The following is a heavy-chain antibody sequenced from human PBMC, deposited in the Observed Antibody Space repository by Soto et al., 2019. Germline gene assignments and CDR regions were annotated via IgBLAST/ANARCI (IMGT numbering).Heavy chain of an antibody. Sequence: QVQLVQSGAEVKKPGASVKVSCKASGYTFTSYAMHWVRQAPGQRLEWMGWINAGNGNTKYSQKFQGRVHISRDTSASTAYKELSSLRSEVTAVYYGARDKIVATNSWYGVDYWGQGTLVTVSS. D-gene: IGHD6-13*01. V-gene: IGHV1-3*01. CDR1: GYTFTSYA. CDR2: INAGNGNT. CDR3: ARDKIVATNSWYGVDY. J-gene: IGHJ4*02.